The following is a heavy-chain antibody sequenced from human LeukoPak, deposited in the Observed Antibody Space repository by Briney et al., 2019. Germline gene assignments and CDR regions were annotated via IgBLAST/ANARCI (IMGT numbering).Heavy chain of an antibody. J-gene: IGHJ5*02. D-gene: IGHD2-2*01. V-gene: IGHV4-28*01. CDR3: ASVVPAASMAFDP. Sequence: SDTLSLTCAVSGYSISCSNWWGWIRQPPGKGLEWIGYIYYSGSTYYNPSLKSRVTMSVDTSKNQFSLKLSSVTAVDTAVYYCASVVPAASMAFDPWGQGTLVTVSS. CDR1: GYSISCSNW. CDR2: IYYSGST.